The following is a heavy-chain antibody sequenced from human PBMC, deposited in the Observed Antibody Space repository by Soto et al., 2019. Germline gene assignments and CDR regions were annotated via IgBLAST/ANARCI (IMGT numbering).Heavy chain of an antibody. V-gene: IGHV3-23*01. CDR3: AKGDAYDDLPNWFDP. D-gene: IGHD3-3*01. CDR2: ISFSGGST. J-gene: IGHJ5*02. Sequence: VQLLESGGGLVQPGGSLRLSCAASGFTFSSYAMSWVRQAPGKGLEWVSTISFSGGSTYYAGSVKGRFTISRDKSKITLYLQMYSLRAEDTAVYSCAKGDAYDDLPNWFDPWGQGTRVTVSS. CDR1: GFTFSSYA.